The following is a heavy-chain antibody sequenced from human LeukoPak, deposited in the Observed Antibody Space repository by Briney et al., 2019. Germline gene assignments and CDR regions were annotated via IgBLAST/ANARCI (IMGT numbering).Heavy chain of an antibody. V-gene: IGHV3-23*01. CDR1: GFTFSTYG. D-gene: IGHD1-26*01. CDR2: ISGSGGST. CDR3: AKSAIVGATYRGNY. Sequence: GGSLRLSCVASGFTFSTYGMSWVRQAPGKGLEWVSAISGSGGSTYYADSVKGRFTISRDNSKNTLYLQMNSLRAEDTAVYYCAKSAIVGATYRGNYWGQGTLVTVSS. J-gene: IGHJ4*02.